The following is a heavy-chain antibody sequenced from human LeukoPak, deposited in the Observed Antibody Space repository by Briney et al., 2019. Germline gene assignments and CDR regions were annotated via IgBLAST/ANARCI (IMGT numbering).Heavy chain of an antibody. Sequence: QAGGSLRLSCAASGFTFSSYWMHWVRQAPGKGLVWVSHINSDGSSTSYADSVKGRFTISRDNSKNTLYLQMNSLRAEDTAVYYCARDRADIVLMVYAIGYYFDYWGQGTLVTVSS. CDR1: GFTFSSYW. CDR3: ARDRADIVLMVYAIGYYFDY. V-gene: IGHV3-74*01. D-gene: IGHD2-8*01. CDR2: INSDGSST. J-gene: IGHJ4*02.